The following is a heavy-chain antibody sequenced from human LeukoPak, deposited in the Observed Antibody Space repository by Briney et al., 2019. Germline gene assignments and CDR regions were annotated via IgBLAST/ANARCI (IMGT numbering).Heavy chain of an antibody. CDR2: ISYRGNDA. CDR1: GFTFSNYA. J-gene: IGHJ1*01. D-gene: IGHD4-17*01. Sequence: PGRSLRLSCSASGFTFSNYAMYWVRQAPGKGLEWVAVISYRGNDAYYADSMEGRFTVSRDNSKSTLYLQMNSLRAEDTAMYYCAKSHPPTVTTEEGEYLQHWGQGTLVTVSS. CDR3: AKSHPPTVTTEEGEYLQH. V-gene: IGHV3-30-3*02.